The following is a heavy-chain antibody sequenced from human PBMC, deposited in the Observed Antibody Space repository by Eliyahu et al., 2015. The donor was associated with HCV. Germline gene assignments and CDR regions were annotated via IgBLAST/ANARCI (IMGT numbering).Heavy chain of an antibody. V-gene: IGHV3-33*01. Sequence: QVQLVESGGGMVQPGRSVRLSCAASGFXFXSXXXHXVRQXPGKGLGGVAVIWYDGRNKDYADSVKGRFIISRDNAKNTLYLQMNGLRADDTAVYYCARERPRSAICSSTGCLAFDYWGQGTLVTVPS. CDR2: IWYDGRNK. CDR3: ARERPRSAICSSTGCLAFDY. D-gene: IGHD2-2*01. CDR1: GFXFXSXX. J-gene: IGHJ4*02.